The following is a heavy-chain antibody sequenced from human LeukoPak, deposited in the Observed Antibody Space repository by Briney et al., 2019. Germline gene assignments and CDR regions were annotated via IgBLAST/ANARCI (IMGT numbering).Heavy chain of an antibody. CDR1: GXIFSSYG. Sequence: GGSLRLSCAASGXIFSSYGMHWVRQAPGKGLEWVAVIWSDASNTYYVDSVKGRFTISRDNSKNTLYLQMNSLRAEDTAVYYCARTYNIRYFDTWGQGTLVTVSS. D-gene: IGHD3-9*01. J-gene: IGHJ4*02. V-gene: IGHV3-33*01. CDR2: IWSDASNT. CDR3: ARTYNIRYFDT.